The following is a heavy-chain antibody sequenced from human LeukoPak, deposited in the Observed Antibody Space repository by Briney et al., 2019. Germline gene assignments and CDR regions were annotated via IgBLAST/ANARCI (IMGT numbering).Heavy chain of an antibody. D-gene: IGHD3-16*01. Sequence: SETLSLTCTVSGGSFSSSDYYWGWIRQPPGKGLEWIGSIYYSGTTYYNPSLKSRVTISVDTSKNQFSLKLSSVTAADTAVYYCARYDVGKYYYAYGGQGTLVTVSS. CDR1: GGSFSSSDYY. CDR3: ARYDVGKYYYAY. CDR2: IYYSGTT. J-gene: IGHJ4*02. V-gene: IGHV4-39*07.